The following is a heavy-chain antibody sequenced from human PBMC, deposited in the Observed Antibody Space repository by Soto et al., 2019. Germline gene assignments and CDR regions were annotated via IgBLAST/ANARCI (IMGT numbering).Heavy chain of an antibody. J-gene: IGHJ4*02. D-gene: IGHD3-3*01. CDR3: AQGKMFGVVSLGDS. CDR1: GFTFSSYG. Sequence: ESGGGVVQPGRSLRLSCAASGFTFSSYGMHWVRQAPGKGLEWVAVISYDGSKKNYADSVKGRFTISRDNSKNTLYLQMDSLRAEDTSVYYCAQGKMFGVVSLGDSWGQGTLVTVSP. V-gene: IGHV3-30*18. CDR2: ISYDGSKK.